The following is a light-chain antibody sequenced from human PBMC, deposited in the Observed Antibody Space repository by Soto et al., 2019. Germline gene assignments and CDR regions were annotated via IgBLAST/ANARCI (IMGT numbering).Light chain of an antibody. CDR1: QNINSY. Sequence: EIVLTQSRATLSLSPGERATLSCRASQNINSYLAWYQQKPGQAPRLLIYATSNRATGIPARFSGSGSGTDFTLSISSLEPEDFAVYYCQQRSSWPFTFGPGTKVDIK. CDR2: ATS. CDR3: QQRSSWPFT. V-gene: IGKV3-11*01. J-gene: IGKJ3*01.